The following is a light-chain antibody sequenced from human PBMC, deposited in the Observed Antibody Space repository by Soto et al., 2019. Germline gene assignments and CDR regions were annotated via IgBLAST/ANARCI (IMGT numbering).Light chain of an antibody. CDR1: QNIDSY. CDR2: AAS. CDR3: QQSYSIPLT. Sequence: DIQMTQSPSSLSAFVGDRVTITCRASQNIDSYLNWYQQKPGKAPDLLIYAASSLQSGVPSRFSGSGSGTDFTLTISSLQPEDFATYYCQQSYSIPLTFGGGTMVEIK. J-gene: IGKJ4*01. V-gene: IGKV1-39*01.